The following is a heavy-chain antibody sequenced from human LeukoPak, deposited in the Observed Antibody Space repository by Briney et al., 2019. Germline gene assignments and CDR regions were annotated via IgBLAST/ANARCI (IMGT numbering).Heavy chain of an antibody. CDR1: GFTFSNYG. V-gene: IGHV3-30*02. CDR3: AKDLGYSYGLFDY. D-gene: IGHD5-18*01. J-gene: IGHJ4*02. Sequence: GGSLRLSCAASGFTFSNYGMHWVRQAPGKGLEWVAFIRFDGTSKFYADSVKARFTISRDNSKNTLYLQMNSLRAEDTAVYYCAKDLGYSYGLFDYWGQGTLVTVSS. CDR2: IRFDGTSK.